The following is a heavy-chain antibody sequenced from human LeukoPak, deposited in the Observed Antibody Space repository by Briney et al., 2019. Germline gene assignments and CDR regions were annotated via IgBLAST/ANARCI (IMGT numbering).Heavy chain of an antibody. CDR1: GGSISSYY. J-gene: IGHJ6*02. D-gene: IGHD3-3*01. Sequence: PSETLSLTCTVSGGSISSYYWSWIRQPAGKGLEWIGRIYTSGSTNYNPSLKSRVTMSVDTSKNQFSLKLSSVTAADTAVYYCARHPSTRITIFGVVPGYYGMDVWGQGTTVTVSS. CDR2: IYTSGST. V-gene: IGHV4-4*07. CDR3: ARHPSTRITIFGVVPGYYGMDV.